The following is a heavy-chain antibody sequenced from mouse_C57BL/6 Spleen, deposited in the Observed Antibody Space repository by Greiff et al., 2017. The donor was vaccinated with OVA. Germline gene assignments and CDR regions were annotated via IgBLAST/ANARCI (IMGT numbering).Heavy chain of an antibody. CDR1: GFTFSDYG. D-gene: IGHD3-3*01. Sequence: EVQGVESGGGLVKPGGSLKLSCAASGFTFSDYGMHWVRQAPEKGLEWVAYISSGSSTIYYADTVKGRFTISRDNAKNTLFLQMTSLRSEDTAMYYCARRDPGFAYWGQGTLVTVSA. CDR2: ISSGSSTI. J-gene: IGHJ3*01. V-gene: IGHV5-17*01. CDR3: ARRDPGFAY.